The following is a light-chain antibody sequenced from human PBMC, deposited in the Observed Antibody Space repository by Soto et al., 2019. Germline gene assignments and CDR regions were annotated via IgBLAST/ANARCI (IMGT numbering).Light chain of an antibody. CDR1: QSVTSS. V-gene: IGKV3-15*01. Sequence: EIVMTQSPATVSVFPGERATLSCRASQSVTSSVAWYQQKPGQAPRLLIYGASTTATGIPARFSGSGSGTEFTLTISSLQSEDFAVYYCQQYRTFGQGTKVDIK. CDR2: GAS. J-gene: IGKJ1*01. CDR3: QQYRT.